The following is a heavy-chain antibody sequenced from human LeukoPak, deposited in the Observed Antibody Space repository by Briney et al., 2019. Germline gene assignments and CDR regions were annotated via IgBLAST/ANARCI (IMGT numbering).Heavy chain of an antibody. J-gene: IGHJ6*04. CDR1: GGTFSSYA. CDR2: IIPIFGTA. D-gene: IGHD2-2*01. V-gene: IGHV1-69*01. CDR3: AREVLGYCSSTSCPWGYGMDV. Sequence: ASVTVSCKASGGTFSSYAISWVRQAPGQGLEWMGGIIPIFGTANYAQKFQGRVTITADESTSTAYTELSSLRSEDTAVYYCAREVLGYCSSTSCPWGYGMDVWGKGTTVTVSS.